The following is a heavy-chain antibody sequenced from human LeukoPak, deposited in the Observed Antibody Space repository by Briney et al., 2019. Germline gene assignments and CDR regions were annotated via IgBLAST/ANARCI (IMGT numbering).Heavy chain of an antibody. D-gene: IGHD3-22*01. CDR2: IYYSGST. J-gene: IGHJ4*02. CDR1: GGSISSGGYY. CDR3: AGSSYYYDSGGYYFEY. Sequence: PSETLSLTCTVSGGSISSGGYYWSWIRQHPGQGLEWIGYIYYSGSTYYTPSLKSRVTISVDTSKNQFSLKLSSVTAADTAVYYCAGSSYYYDSGGYYFEYWGQGTLVTVSS. V-gene: IGHV4-31*03.